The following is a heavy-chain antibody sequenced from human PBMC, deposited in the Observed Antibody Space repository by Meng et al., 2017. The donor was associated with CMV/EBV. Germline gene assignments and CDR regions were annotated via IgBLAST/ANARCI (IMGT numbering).Heavy chain of an antibody. V-gene: IGHV3-23*01. J-gene: IGHJ4*02. CDR2: ISGSGGST. CDR1: GFTFSSYA. D-gene: IGHD3-22*01. Sequence: GESLKISCAASGFTFSSYAKSWVRQAPGKGLEWVSAISGSGGSTYYADSVKGRFTISRDNSKNTLYLQMNSLRAEDTAVYYCAKDPPYYYDSSGYGPFDYWGQGTLVTVSS. CDR3: AKDPPYYYDSSGYGPFDY.